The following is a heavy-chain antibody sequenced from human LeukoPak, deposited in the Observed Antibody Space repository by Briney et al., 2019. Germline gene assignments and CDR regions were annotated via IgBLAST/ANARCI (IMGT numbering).Heavy chain of an antibody. Sequence: ASVKVSCKASGYTFTSYYMHWVRQAPGQGLEWMGIINPSGGSTSYAQKFQGRVTMTRDTSTSTVYMELSSLRSEDTAVYYCSREDIVVVPAAIGWFDXWGQGTLVTVXS. CDR2: INPSGGST. J-gene: IGHJ5*02. V-gene: IGHV1-46*01. CDR3: SREDIVVVPAAIGWFDX. D-gene: IGHD2-2*01. CDR1: GYTFTSYY.